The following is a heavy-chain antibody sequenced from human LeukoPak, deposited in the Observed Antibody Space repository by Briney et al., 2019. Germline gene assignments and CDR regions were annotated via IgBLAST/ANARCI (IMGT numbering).Heavy chain of an antibody. CDR1: GDSVSDYY. D-gene: IGHD1-1*01. CDR3: ARGRVSSSTWYSTYYYYFYMDV. J-gene: IGHJ6*03. CDR2: IYHTGST. Sequence: PSETLSLTCTISGDSVSDYYWSWIRQSPGKGLEWIGYIYHTGSTSYSPSLNGRVSISRDTTKNLFSLRLRSVTAADTAVYFCARGRVSSSTWYSTYYYYFYMDVWGKGATVTVSS. V-gene: IGHV4-59*02.